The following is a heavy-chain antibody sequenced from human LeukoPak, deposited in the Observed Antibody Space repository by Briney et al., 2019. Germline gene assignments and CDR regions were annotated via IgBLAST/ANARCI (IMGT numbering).Heavy chain of an antibody. CDR2: IYYSGST. CDR1: GGSISGYY. V-gene: IGHV4-59*08. Sequence: SETLSLTCTVSGGSISGYYWSWIRQPPGKGLEWIGYIYYSGSTNYNPSLKSRVTISIDTSKNQFSLKLSSVTAADTAVYYCARGEHDYGDQYYFDYWGQGTLVTVSS. J-gene: IGHJ4*02. D-gene: IGHD4-17*01. CDR3: ARGEHDYGDQYYFDY.